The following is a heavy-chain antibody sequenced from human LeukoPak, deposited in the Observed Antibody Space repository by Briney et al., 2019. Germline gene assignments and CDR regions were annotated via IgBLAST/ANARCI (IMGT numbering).Heavy chain of an antibody. CDR2: T. J-gene: IGHJ6*03. V-gene: IGHV6-1*01. CDR1: GDSVSSNSAA. CDR3: AREYSSPYYYYYYMDV. Sequence: SQTLSLTCAISGDSVSSNSAAWNWIRQSPSRGLEWLGRTYAESVKSRITINPDTSKNQFSLQLNSVTPEDTAVYYCAREYSSPYYYYYYMDVWGKGTTVTVSS. D-gene: IGHD6-13*01.